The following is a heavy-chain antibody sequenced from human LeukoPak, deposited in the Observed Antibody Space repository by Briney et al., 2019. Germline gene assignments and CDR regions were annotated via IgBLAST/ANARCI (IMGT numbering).Heavy chain of an antibody. CDR1: GFTFSSYS. CDR3: ARDGGVNYGDGYMDV. J-gene: IGHJ6*03. V-gene: IGHV3-21*01. D-gene: IGHD4-17*01. CDR2: ISSSSSYI. Sequence: KTGGSLRLSCAASGFTFSSYSMNWVRQAPGKGLEWVSSISSSSSYIYYADSVKGRFSISRDNAKNSLYLQMNSLRAEDTAVYYCARDGGVNYGDGYMDVWGKGTTVTVSS.